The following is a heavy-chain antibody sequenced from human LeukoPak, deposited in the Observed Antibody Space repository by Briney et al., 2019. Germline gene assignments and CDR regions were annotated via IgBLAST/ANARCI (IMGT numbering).Heavy chain of an antibody. CDR3: TTGIDYGGGY. J-gene: IGHJ4*02. V-gene: IGHV3-15*07. D-gene: IGHD3-16*01. CDR1: GFSFTNVW. CDR2: IKNKDEGEKT. Sequence: PGGSLRLSCAVSGFSFTNVWMNWVRQAPGKGLEWVGRIKNKDEGEKTDYAAPVKGRFTISRDDSKATLFLQTNSLKMEDTAIYYCTTGIDYGGGYWGQGTLVSVSS.